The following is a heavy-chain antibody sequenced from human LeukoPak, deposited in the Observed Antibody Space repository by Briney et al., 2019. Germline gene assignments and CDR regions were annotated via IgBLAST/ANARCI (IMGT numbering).Heavy chain of an antibody. V-gene: IGHV1-69*06. CDR1: GGTFSSYA. Sequence: SVKVSCKASGGTFSSYAISWVRQAPGQGLEWMGGIIPIFGTANYAQKFQGRVTITADKSTSTAYMELSSLRSEDTAVYYCARALTSGPLSRWFDPWGQETLVTVSS. CDR2: IIPIFGTA. D-gene: IGHD3-10*01. CDR3: ARALTSGPLSRWFDP. J-gene: IGHJ5*02.